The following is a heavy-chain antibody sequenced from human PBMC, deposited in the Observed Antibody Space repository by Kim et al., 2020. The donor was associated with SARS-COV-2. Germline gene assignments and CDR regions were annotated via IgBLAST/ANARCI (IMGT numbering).Heavy chain of an antibody. V-gene: IGHV1-24*01. Sequence: ASVKVSCKVSGYTLTELSMHWVRQAPGKGLEWMGGFDPEDGETIYAQKFQGRVTMTEDTSTDTAYMELSSLRSEDTAVYYCATLGSSSPGRAFDIWGQGTMVTVSS. CDR2: FDPEDGET. CDR3: ATLGSSSPGRAFDI. J-gene: IGHJ3*02. CDR1: GYTLTELS. D-gene: IGHD6-13*01.